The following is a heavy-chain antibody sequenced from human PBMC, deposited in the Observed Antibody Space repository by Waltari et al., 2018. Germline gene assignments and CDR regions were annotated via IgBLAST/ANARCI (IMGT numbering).Heavy chain of an antibody. V-gene: IGHV3-13*01. CDR3: TRGTSYYASGYYHPTKFDY. CDR1: GFVFSTYD. Sequence: EVQLVESGGDVGQPGGSLRLSCAASGFVFSTYDMHWVRQASGKGREWVASMASGGDTYFPDSVKGRFTISSDNAKNSLYLQMNSLRVGDTAVYYCTRGTSYYASGYYHPTKFDYWGLGTQVTVSS. CDR2: MASGGDT. J-gene: IGHJ4*02. D-gene: IGHD5-18*01.